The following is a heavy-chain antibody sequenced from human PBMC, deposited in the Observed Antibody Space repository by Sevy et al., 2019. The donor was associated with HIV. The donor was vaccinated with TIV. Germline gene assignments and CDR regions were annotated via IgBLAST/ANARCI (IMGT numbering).Heavy chain of an antibody. D-gene: IGHD6-19*01. CDR2: ISYDGSSN. CDR3: ARDAGYSTDWYPSDY. Sequence: GGSLRLSCAASEFMFSTYAMHWVRQAPGKGLEWVAVISYDGSSNYYADSVKGRFTISRDNSKNTLFLQMNSLRLEDTAFYYCARDAGYSTDWYPSDYWGQGTLVTVSS. V-gene: IGHV3-30-3*01. CDR1: EFMFSTYA. J-gene: IGHJ4*02.